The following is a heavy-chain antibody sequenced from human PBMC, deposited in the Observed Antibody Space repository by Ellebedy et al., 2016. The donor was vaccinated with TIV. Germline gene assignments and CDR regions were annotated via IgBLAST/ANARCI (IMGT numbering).Heavy chain of an antibody. CDR3: GTDVWGISGSWGIGY. Sequence: GESLKISXAASGFTFSSYSMNWVRQAPGKGLEWVSYISSSGRTVHFADSVKGRFTISRDNANNSLYLQMNSLSDEDTAVYPCGTDVWGISGSWGIGYWGQGTLVTVSS. J-gene: IGHJ4*02. CDR2: ISSSGRTV. V-gene: IGHV3-48*02. D-gene: IGHD1-20*01. CDR1: GFTFSSYS.